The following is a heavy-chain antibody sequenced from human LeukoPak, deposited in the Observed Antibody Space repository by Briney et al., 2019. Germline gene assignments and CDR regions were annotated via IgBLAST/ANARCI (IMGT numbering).Heavy chain of an antibody. J-gene: IGHJ5*02. Sequence: SVKVSCKASGGTFTRYAISWVRQAPGQGLEWMGGIIPIFGTAKYAQRFQGRVTITADESTSTAYMELSSLRSEDTAVYYCARAKSLRDMATSQGSWGQGTLVTVSS. CDR3: ARAKSLRDMATSQGS. D-gene: IGHD5-24*01. V-gene: IGHV1-69*13. CDR1: GGTFTRYA. CDR2: IIPIFGTA.